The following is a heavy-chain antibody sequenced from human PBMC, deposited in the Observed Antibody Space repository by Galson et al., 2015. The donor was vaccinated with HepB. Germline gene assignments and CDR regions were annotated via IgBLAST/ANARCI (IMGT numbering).Heavy chain of an antibody. CDR2: IIPIFGTA. CDR3: ARRGYSYGNYFDY. J-gene: IGHJ4*02. Sequence: SVKVSCKASGGTFSSYAISWVRQAPGQGLEWVGGIIPIFGTANYAQKFQGRVTITADESTSTAYMELSSLRSEDTAVYYCARRGYSYGNYFDYWGQGTLVTVSS. D-gene: IGHD5-18*01. V-gene: IGHV1-69*13. CDR1: GGTFSSYA.